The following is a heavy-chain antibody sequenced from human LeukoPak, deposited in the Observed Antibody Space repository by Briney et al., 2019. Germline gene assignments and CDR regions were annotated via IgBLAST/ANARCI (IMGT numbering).Heavy chain of an antibody. CDR3: ARVGGIRGSQYFDY. D-gene: IGHD3-10*01. Sequence: SETLSLTCAVYGGSFSGYYWSWVRQPPGKGLEWIGEINHSGSTNYNPSLKSRVTISVDTSKNQFSLKLSSVTAADTAVYYCARVGGIRGSQYFDYWGQGTLVTVSS. V-gene: IGHV4-34*01. CDR1: GGSFSGYY. CDR2: INHSGST. J-gene: IGHJ4*02.